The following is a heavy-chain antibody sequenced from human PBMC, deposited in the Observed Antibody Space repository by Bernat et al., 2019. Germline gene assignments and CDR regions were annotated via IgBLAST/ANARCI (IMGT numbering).Heavy chain of an antibody. Sequence: ELQLVESGGGLVQPGGSLRLSCAASGFTFSSYWMSWVRQAPGKGLEWVANIKQVGSEKCDVNSVKGRFTISRDNAKNSRYLQMNSLRAEDTAVYYCATSRSFDYWGQGTLVTVSS. V-gene: IGHV3-7*03. CDR2: IKQVGSEK. J-gene: IGHJ4*02. CDR1: GFTFSSYW. CDR3: ATSRSFDY.